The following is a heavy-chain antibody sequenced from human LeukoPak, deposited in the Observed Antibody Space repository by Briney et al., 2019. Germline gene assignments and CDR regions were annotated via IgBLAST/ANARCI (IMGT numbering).Heavy chain of an antibody. V-gene: IGHV3-23*01. CDR2: IGGSGGGT. CDR3: AKGARLNYYYLDV. CDR1: GFAFSTYT. J-gene: IGHJ6*03. Sequence: GGSLRLSCAASGFAFSTYTMNWVRQAPGKGLEWVAAIGGSGGGTRYVDSVKGRFTISRDNSKNTLYLQMNGLRDDDTAVYYCAKGARLNYYYLDVWGKGTTVTVSS.